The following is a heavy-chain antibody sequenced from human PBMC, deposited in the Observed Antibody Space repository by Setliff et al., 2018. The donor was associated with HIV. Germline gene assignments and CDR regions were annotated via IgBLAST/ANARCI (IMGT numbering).Heavy chain of an antibody. CDR1: GYTFTNYW. D-gene: IGHD1-26*01. J-gene: IGHJ3*02. Sequence: GESLKISCKGSGYTFTNYWIAWVRQMPGKGLEWMGIISPDDSDTRYSPSFQGQVTISVDKSTSTAYLQWSSLKASDTAMYYCARTDSGSYSAGAFDIWGQGTMVTVSS. V-gene: IGHV5-51*01. CDR2: ISPDDSDT. CDR3: ARTDSGSYSAGAFDI.